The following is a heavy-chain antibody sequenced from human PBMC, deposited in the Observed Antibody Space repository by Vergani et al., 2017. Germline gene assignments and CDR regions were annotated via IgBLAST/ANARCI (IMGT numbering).Heavy chain of an antibody. Sequence: EVQLLESGGGLVQPGGSLRLSCAASGFTFSSYAMSWVRQAPGKGLEWVSAISGSGGSTYYADSVKGRFTISRDNSKNTLYLQMNSLRAEDTAVYYCARDPSATVTGGHYYYYGMDVWGQGTTVTVSS. V-gene: IGHV3-23*01. J-gene: IGHJ6*02. D-gene: IGHD4-17*01. CDR1: GFTFSSYA. CDR3: ARDPSATVTGGHYYYYGMDV. CDR2: ISGSGGST.